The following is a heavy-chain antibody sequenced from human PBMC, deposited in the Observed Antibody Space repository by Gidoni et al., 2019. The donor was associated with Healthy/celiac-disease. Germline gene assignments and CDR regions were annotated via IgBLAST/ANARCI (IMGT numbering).Heavy chain of an antibody. D-gene: IGHD3-3*01. CDR1: GYSFTSYW. V-gene: IGHV5-51*01. Sequence: EVQLVQSGAEVKKPGESLKISCKGSGYSFTSYWIGWVRQMPGKGLEWMGIIYPGESDTRYSPSFQGQVTISADKSISTAYLQWSSLKASDTAMYYCARANTIFGVPRGFDYWGQGTLVTVSS. J-gene: IGHJ4*02. CDR2: IYPGESDT. CDR3: ARANTIFGVPRGFDY.